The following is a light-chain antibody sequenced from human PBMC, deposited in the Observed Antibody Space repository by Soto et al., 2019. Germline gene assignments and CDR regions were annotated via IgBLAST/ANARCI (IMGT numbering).Light chain of an antibody. J-gene: IGKJ5*01. CDR3: QQFDNSPPLGQSIT. CDR1: QRISKSY. Sequence: EIVLTQSPGTLSLSPGQRATLSCRASQRISKSYLGWYQQKPGQAPRLLIYSASTRATGVPDRFSGFGSGTDFTLTISRLEPEDFAVYYCQQFDNSPPLGQSITFGQGTRLEIK. CDR2: SAS. V-gene: IGKV3-20*01.